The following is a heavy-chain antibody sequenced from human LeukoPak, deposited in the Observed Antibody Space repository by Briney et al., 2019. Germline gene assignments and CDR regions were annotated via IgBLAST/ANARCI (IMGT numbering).Heavy chain of an antibody. Sequence: SETLSLTCAVYGGSFSGYYWSWIRQPPGKGLEWIGEINHSGSTNYNPSLKSRVTISVDTSKNQFSLKLSSVTAADTAVYYCARGHLGYCSGGSCSAGEPFDYWGQGTLVTVSS. D-gene: IGHD2-15*01. J-gene: IGHJ4*02. CDR2: INHSGST. V-gene: IGHV4-34*01. CDR3: ARGHLGYCSGGSCSAGEPFDY. CDR1: GGSFSGYY.